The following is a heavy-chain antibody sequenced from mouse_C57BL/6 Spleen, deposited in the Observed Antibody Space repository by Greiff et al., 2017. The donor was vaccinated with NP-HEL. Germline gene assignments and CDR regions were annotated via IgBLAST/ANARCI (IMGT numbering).Heavy chain of an antibody. J-gene: IGHJ1*03. V-gene: IGHV1-55*01. CDR1: GYTFTSYW. D-gene: IGHD1-1*01. Sequence: QVQLQQPGAELVKPGASVKMSCKASGYTFTSYWLTWVKQRPGQGLEWIGDIYPGSGSTNYNEKFKSKATLTVDTSSSTAYMQLSSLTSEDSAVYDCARQAPYYYGSSYVGWYFDVWGTGTTVTVSS. CDR3: ARQAPYYYGSSYVGWYFDV. CDR2: IYPGSGST.